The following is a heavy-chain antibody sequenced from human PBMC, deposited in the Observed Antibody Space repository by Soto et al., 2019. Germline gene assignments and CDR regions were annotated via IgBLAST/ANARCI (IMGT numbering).Heavy chain of an antibody. V-gene: IGHV3-66*01. CDR2: IDSGGNT. CDR3: AREGGFYGSGSRGYYYYFAMDV. CDR1: GFTVSSNY. Sequence: EVQLVESGGGLVQPGGSLRLSCAASGFTVSSNYMSWVRQAPGKGLEWVSVIDSGGNTYYADSVKGRFTISRENSKNTLYLQMNSLGAEETAVYYCAREGGFYGSGSRGYYYYFAMDVWGQGTTVTVSS. J-gene: IGHJ6*02. D-gene: IGHD3-10*01.